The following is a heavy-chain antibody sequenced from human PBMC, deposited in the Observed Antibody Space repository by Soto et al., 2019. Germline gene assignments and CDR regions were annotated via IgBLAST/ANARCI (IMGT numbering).Heavy chain of an antibody. CDR2: IYYSGST. CDR1: GGSISSYY. V-gene: IGHV4-59*01. J-gene: IGHJ4*02. Sequence: SETLSLTCTVSGGSISSYYWSWIRQPPGKGLEWIGYIYYSGSTNYNPSLKSRVTISVDTSKNQFSLKLSSVTAADTAVYYCERLSYSYVLFDYWGQGTLVTVSS. D-gene: IGHD5-18*01. CDR3: ERLSYSYVLFDY.